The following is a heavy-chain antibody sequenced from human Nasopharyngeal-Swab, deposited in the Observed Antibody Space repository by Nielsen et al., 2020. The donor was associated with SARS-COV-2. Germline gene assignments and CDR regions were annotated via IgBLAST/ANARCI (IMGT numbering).Heavy chain of an antibody. CDR2: VSHDGSNK. D-gene: IGHD2-15*01. Sequence: GESLKISCAASGFTLRSYDMHWVRQAPGKGLEWVAVVSHDGSNKYYADSVKGRPTISRDNSKNALFLQMSSLRGEDTAVYCCVHCSGVSCYSGFDHWGQGTLVTVSS. J-gene: IGHJ4*02. V-gene: IGHV3-30*03. CDR3: VHCSGVSCYSGFDH. CDR1: GFTLRSYD.